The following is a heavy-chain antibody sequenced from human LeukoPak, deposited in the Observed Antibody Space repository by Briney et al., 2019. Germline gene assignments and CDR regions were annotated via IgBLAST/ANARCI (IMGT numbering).Heavy chain of an antibody. Sequence: GGSLRLSCAASGFTFSSYWMSWVRQAPGKGLEWVANIKQDGSEKYYVDFVKGRFTISRDNAKNSLYLQMNSLRAEDTAVYYCARVLGSTSYHMDVWGKGTTVTVSS. CDR1: GFTFSSYW. CDR2: IKQDGSEK. V-gene: IGHV3-7*01. J-gene: IGHJ6*03. D-gene: IGHD2-2*01. CDR3: ARVLGSTSYHMDV.